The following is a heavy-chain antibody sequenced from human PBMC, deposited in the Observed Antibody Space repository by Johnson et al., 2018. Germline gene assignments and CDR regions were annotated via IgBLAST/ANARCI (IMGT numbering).Heavy chain of an antibody. D-gene: IGHD6-19*01. CDR2: ISSSGSTI. CDR3: AGFNDRWSSGWEYYYYDYRDV. CDR1: GFTFSDYY. V-gene: IGHV3-11*04. J-gene: IGHJ6*03. Sequence: VQLVESGGGLVKPGGSLRLSCAASGFTFSDYYMSWIRQAPGKGLEWVSYISSSGSTIYYADSVKGRFTISRDNAKNSLYLQMNSLRAEDTAVYYCAGFNDRWSSGWEYYYYDYRDVWGKGTTVTVSS.